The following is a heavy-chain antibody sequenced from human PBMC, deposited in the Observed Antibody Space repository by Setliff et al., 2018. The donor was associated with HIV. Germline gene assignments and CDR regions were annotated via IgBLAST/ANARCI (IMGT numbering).Heavy chain of an antibody. CDR2: INPSGGTT. V-gene: IGHV1-46*01. J-gene: IGHJ4*02. CDR1: GYPFTSYY. D-gene: IGHD3-22*01. Sequence: ASVKVSCKASGYPFTSYYVEWVLQAPGQGLEWIGIINPSGGTTEYAQRFQGRVAMTRDTSTSTVYMELRSLRSADTAVYYCARGYDSSRHGGDYLGQGTLVTVSS. CDR3: ARGYDSSRHGGDY.